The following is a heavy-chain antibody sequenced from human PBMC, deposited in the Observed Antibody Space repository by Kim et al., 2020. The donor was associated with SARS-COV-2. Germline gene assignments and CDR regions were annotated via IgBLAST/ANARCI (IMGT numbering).Heavy chain of an antibody. J-gene: IGHJ6*02. D-gene: IGHD3-22*01. V-gene: IGHV4-34*01. CDR3: AIGFYDSSGPYDGMDV. Sequence: LKSRVTKSVDTSKNQFSLKLSSVTAADTAVYYCAIGFYDSSGPYDGMDVWGQGTTVTVSS.